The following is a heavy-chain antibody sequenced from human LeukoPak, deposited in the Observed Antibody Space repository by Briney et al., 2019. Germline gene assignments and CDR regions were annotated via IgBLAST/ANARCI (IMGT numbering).Heavy chain of an antibody. D-gene: IGHD2-2*02. CDR2: INHSGST. Sequence: SETLSLTCTVSGGSISSSSYYWGWIRQPPGQGLEWIGEINHSGSTNYNPSLKSRVTISVDTSKNQFSLKLSSVTAADTAVYYCARGPSRYCSSTSCYIRNSYYGMDVWGQGTTVTVSS. CDR1: GGSISSSSYY. V-gene: IGHV4-39*07. CDR3: ARGPSRYCSSTSCYIRNSYYGMDV. J-gene: IGHJ6*02.